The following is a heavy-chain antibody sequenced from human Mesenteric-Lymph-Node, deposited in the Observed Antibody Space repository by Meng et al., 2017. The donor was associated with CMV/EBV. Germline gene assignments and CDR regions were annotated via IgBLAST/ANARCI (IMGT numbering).Heavy chain of an antibody. D-gene: IGHD7-27*01. J-gene: IGHJ4*02. Sequence: GGSLRLSCAASGFTFSNYAMSGVRQAPGKGLEWASGTNGSGGSTNYAASVKGRFTISRDNSRNTVYLQMNSLRAEDTAVYYCAKVGIQVDWGQGTLVTVSS. CDR2: TNGSGGST. V-gene: IGHV3-23*01. CDR3: AKVGIQVD. CDR1: GFTFSNYA.